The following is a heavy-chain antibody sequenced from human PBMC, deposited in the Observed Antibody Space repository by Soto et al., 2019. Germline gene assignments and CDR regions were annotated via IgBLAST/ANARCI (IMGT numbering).Heavy chain of an antibody. CDR1: GFTFSNAW. CDR2: IKSKTDGGTT. J-gene: IGHJ4*02. Sequence: EVQLVESGGGLVKPGGSLRLSCAASGFTFSNAWMSWVRQAPGKGLEWVGRIKSKTDGGTTDYAAPVKGRFTISRDDSKNTLYLQMNSLKTEHTAVYYCTTFGGVIVITSYWGQGTLVTVSS. V-gene: IGHV3-15*01. D-gene: IGHD3-16*02. CDR3: TTFGGVIVITSY.